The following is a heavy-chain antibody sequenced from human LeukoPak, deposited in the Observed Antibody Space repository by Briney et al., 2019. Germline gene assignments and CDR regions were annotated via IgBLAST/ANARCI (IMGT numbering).Heavy chain of an antibody. Sequence: ASVKVSCKASGYTFTSYGISWVRQAPGQGLEWMGWISAYNGNTNYAQKLQGRVTMTRNPSISTAYMELSSLRSDDTAVYYCATGPAPMAPYWGQGTLVTVSS. CDR1: GYTFTSYG. CDR3: ATGPAPMAPY. D-gene: IGHD3-10*01. CDR2: ISAYNGNT. V-gene: IGHV1-18*01. J-gene: IGHJ4*02.